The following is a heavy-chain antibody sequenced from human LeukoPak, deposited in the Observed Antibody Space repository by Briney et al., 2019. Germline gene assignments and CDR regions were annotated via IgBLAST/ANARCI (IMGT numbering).Heavy chain of an antibody. V-gene: IGHV4-59*11. Sequence: SETLSLTCTVSGGSISSHYWSWIRQPPGKGLEWIGYIYYSGSTNYNPSLKSRVTISVDTSKNQFSLKLSSVTAADTAVYYCARGTPGWFDPWGQGTLVTVSS. CDR1: GGSISSHY. CDR3: ARGTPGWFDP. J-gene: IGHJ5*02. D-gene: IGHD2-15*01. CDR2: IYYSGST.